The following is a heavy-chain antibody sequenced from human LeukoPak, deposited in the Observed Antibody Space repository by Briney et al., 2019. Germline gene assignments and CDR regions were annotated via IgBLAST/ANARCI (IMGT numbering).Heavy chain of an antibody. D-gene: IGHD3-16*02. J-gene: IGHJ4*02. CDR3: ARDLYDYVWGSYRYYFDY. CDR1: GDSVSSNSAA. V-gene: IGHV6-1*01. CDR2: TYYRSKWYN. Sequence: SQTLSLTCAISGDSVSSNSAAWNWIRQSPSRGLEWLGRTYYRSKWYNDYAVSGKSRITINPDTSKNQFSLQLNSVTPEDTAVYYCARDLYDYVWGSYRYYFDYWGQGTLVTVSS.